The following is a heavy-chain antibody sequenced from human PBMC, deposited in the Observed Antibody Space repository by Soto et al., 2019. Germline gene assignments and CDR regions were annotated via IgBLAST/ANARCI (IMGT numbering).Heavy chain of an antibody. V-gene: IGHV1-2*02. CDR2: INPNSGGT. Sequence: VALVKVSCKASGYTFTGYYMHWVRQAPGQGLEWMGWINPNSGGTNYAQKFQGRVTMTRDTSISTAYMELSRLRSDDTAVYYCARGSPRGAGRRSNWFDPWGQGTLVTVSS. J-gene: IGHJ5*02. D-gene: IGHD3-10*01. CDR1: GYTFTGYY. CDR3: ARGSPRGAGRRSNWFDP.